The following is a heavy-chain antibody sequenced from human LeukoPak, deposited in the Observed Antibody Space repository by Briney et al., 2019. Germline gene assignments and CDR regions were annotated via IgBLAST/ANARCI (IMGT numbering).Heavy chain of an antibody. CDR1: GFTVSSNY. J-gene: IGHJ1*01. Sequence: GGSLRLSCAASGFTVSSNYMSWVRQAPGKGLEWVSATYSGGSTYYSDSVKGRFTISSDNSKNTLYLQMNSLKAEDTAIYYWARAQDYCRGSTCYGYVQYWGQGTLVTVSS. CDR2: TYSGGST. CDR3: ARAQDYCRGSTCYGYVQY. V-gene: IGHV3-53*01. D-gene: IGHD2-15*01.